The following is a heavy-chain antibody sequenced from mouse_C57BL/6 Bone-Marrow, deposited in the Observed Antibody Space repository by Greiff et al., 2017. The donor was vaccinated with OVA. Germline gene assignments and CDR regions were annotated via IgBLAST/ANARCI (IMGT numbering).Heavy chain of an antibody. D-gene: IGHD3-2*02. V-gene: IGHV1-81*01. CDR1: GYTFTSYG. CDR2: IYPRSGNT. Sequence: QVQLKESGAELARPGASVKLSCKASGYTFTSYGISWVKQRTGQGLEWSGEIYPRSGNTYYNEKFKGKATLTADKSSSTAYMELRSLTSEDSAVYFCARQLRLRRFAYWGQGTLVTVSA. CDR3: ARQLRLRRFAY. J-gene: IGHJ3*01.